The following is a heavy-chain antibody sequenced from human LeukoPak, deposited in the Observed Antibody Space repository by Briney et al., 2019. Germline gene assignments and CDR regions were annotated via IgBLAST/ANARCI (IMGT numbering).Heavy chain of an antibody. Sequence: GGSLRLSCAASGFTFSSYAMSWVRQAPGNGLEWVSAISGSGGSTYYADSVKGRFTISRDNSKNTLYLQMNSLRAEDMAVYYCAKTLYYYDSSGQFDYWGQGTLVTVSS. J-gene: IGHJ4*02. V-gene: IGHV3-23*01. CDR2: ISGSGGST. D-gene: IGHD3-22*01. CDR1: GFTFSSYA. CDR3: AKTLYYYDSSGQFDY.